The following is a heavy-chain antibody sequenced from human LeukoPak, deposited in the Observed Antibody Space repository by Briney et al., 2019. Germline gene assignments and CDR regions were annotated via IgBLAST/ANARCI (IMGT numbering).Heavy chain of an antibody. CDR1: GFTFSSYS. V-gene: IGHV3-48*01. CDR3: ARGPREITMIVVVINRFDY. J-gene: IGHJ4*02. CDR2: ISSSSSTI. Sequence: GGSLRLSCAASGFTFSSYSMNWVRQAPGKGLEWVSYISSSSSTIYYADSVKGLFTISRDNAKNSLYLQMNSLRAEDTAVYYCARGPREITMIVVVINRFDYWGQGTLVTVSS. D-gene: IGHD3-22*01.